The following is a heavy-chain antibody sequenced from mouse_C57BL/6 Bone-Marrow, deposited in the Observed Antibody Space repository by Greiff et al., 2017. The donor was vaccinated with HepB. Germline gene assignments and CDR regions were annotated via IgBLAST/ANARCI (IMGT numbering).Heavy chain of an antibody. CDR3: AREGSSFYYYAMDY. Sequence: ESGPGLVKPSQSLSLTCSVTGYSITSGYYWNWIRQFPGNKLEWMGYISYDGSNNYNPSLKNRISINRDTSKNQFFLKLNSVTTEDTATYYCAREGSSFYYYAMDYWGQGTSVTVSS. J-gene: IGHJ4*01. D-gene: IGHD1-1*01. CDR1: GYSITSGYY. CDR2: ISYDGSN. V-gene: IGHV3-6*01.